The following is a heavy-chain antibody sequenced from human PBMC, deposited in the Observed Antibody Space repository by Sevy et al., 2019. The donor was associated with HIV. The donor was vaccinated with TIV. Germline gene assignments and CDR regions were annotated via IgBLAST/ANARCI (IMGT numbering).Heavy chain of an antibody. CDR1: GYTFTGYY. Sequence: ASVKVSCKASGYTFTGYYMHWVRQAPGQGLEWMGWINPNSGGTNYAQKFQGRVTMTRDTSISTAYMELSRLRSDDTAVYYSARERDGYNPYNSFDPWGQGTLVTVSS. V-gene: IGHV1-2*02. CDR3: ARERDGYNPYNSFDP. J-gene: IGHJ5*02. D-gene: IGHD5-12*01. CDR2: INPNSGGT.